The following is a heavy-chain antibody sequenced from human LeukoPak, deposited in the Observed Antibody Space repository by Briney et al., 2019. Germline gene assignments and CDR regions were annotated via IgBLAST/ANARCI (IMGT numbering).Heavy chain of an antibody. J-gene: IGHJ4*02. CDR2: ISSSSSYI. Sequence: PGGSLTLSCAASGFTFSEYWMHWVRQPPGKGLEWVSSISSSSSYIYYADSVKGRFTISRDNDNISLYLQMNSLRAEDTAVYYCARDAVKTYYYDSSGYTFDYWGQGHLVTVSA. CDR3: ARDAVKTYYYDSSGYTFDY. V-gene: IGHV3-21*01. CDR1: GFTFSEYW. D-gene: IGHD3-22*01.